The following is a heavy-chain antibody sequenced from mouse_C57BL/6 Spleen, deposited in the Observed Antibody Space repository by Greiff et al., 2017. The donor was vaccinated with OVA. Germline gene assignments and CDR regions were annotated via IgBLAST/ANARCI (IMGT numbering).Heavy chain of an antibody. CDR3: ESELSGLDFDY. CDR2: INPNYGTT. V-gene: IGHV1-39*01. J-gene: IGHJ2*01. Sequence: VQLQQSGPELVKPGASVKISCKASGYSFTDYDMNWVKQSNGKSLEWIGVINPNYGTTSYNPKFQGKATLTVDQSSSTAYMQLNSLTSEDSAVYYCESELSGLDFDYWGQGTTLTVSS. CDR1: GYSFTDYD. D-gene: IGHD3-1*01.